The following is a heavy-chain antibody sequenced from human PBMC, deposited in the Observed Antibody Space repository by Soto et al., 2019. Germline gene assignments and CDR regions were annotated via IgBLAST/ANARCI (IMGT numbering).Heavy chain of an antibody. CDR3: ARNRGYSGYDYREYWFDP. CDR1: SGSISSSNW. D-gene: IGHD5-12*01. V-gene: IGHV4-4*02. J-gene: IGHJ5*02. Sequence: QVQLQESGPGLVKPSGTLSLTCAVSSGSISSSNWWSWVRQPPGKGLEWIGEIYHSGSTNYNPSLKGRGTKSVDKSMNQFSLKLGSVTAADTAGYYCARNRGYSGYDYREYWFDPWGQGTLVTVSS. CDR2: IYHSGST.